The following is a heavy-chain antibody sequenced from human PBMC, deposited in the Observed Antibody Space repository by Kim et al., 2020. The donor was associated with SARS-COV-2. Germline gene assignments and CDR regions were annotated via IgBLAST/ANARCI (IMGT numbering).Heavy chain of an antibody. Sequence: SLESRVTISVDTSKNQFSLKLSSVTAADTAVYYCARERGLRWFGGDAFDIWGQGTMVTVSS. CDR3: ARERGLRWFGGDAFDI. J-gene: IGHJ3*02. V-gene: IGHV4-30-2*04. D-gene: IGHD3-16*01.